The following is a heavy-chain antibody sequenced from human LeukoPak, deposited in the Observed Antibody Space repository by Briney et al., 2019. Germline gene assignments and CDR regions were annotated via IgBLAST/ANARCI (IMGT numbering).Heavy chain of an antibody. CDR1: GFTFSSYA. Sequence: PGGSLRLSCAASGFTFSSYAMHWVRQAPGKGLERVAVISYDGSNKYYADSVKGRFTISRDNSKNTLYLQMNSLRAEDTAVYYCARDDKYSGYDSDYWGQGTLVTVSS. J-gene: IGHJ4*02. CDR3: ARDDKYSGYDSDY. D-gene: IGHD5-12*01. V-gene: IGHV3-30-3*01. CDR2: ISYDGSNK.